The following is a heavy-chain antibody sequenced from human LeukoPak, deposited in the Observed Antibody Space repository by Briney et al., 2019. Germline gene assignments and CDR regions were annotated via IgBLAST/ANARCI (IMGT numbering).Heavy chain of an antibody. CDR1: GYTFTSYY. CDR2: INPNSGGT. J-gene: IGHJ5*02. Sequence: ASVKVSCKASGYTFTSYYLHWVRQAPGQGLEWMGWINPNSGGTNYAQKFQGRVTMTRDTSISTAYMEVSRLRSDDTAVYYCAREATTTSSFDPWGQGTLVTVPS. V-gene: IGHV1-2*02. D-gene: IGHD4-17*01. CDR3: AREATTTSSFDP.